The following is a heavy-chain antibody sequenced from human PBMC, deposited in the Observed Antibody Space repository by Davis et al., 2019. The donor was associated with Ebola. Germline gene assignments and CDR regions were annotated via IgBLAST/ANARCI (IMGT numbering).Heavy chain of an antibody. Sequence: PGGSLRLSCEVAGFTSNTHGMHWVRQAPGKGLEWVSSISGSSDYIWYSDSVKGRFTVSRDNIKNSMFLELTSLRADDSGVYYCARPHYGNYDNFDYWGRGTLVTVSS. CDR3: ARPHYGNYDNFDY. CDR1: GFTSNTHG. V-gene: IGHV3-21*06. CDR2: ISGSSDYI. J-gene: IGHJ4*02. D-gene: IGHD4-11*01.